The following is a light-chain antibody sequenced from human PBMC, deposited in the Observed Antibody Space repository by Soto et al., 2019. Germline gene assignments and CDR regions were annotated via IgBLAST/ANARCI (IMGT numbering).Light chain of an antibody. Sequence: EVVMTQSPLSLPVTLGQPASISCRSSQSLAYIDGNTYLSWFHQRPGQSPRRLIYKVSNRESGVPDRFSGSGSGTDFTLKISRVEAEDVGVYYCLQGTPWPPYTFGQGTKLEIK. J-gene: IGKJ2*01. CDR3: LQGTPWPPYT. CDR2: KVS. CDR1: QSLAYIDGNTY. V-gene: IGKV2-30*01.